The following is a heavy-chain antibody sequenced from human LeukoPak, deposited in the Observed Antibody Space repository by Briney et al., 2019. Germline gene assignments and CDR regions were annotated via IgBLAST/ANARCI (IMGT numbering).Heavy chain of an antibody. J-gene: IGHJ4*02. CDR3: ASSFTPYYYDV. D-gene: IGHD2-15*01. V-gene: IGHV3-7*01. CDR1: GFSFRKYF. CDR2: ISNDASAT. Sequence: GGSLRLSCAASGFSFRKYFMSWARQAPGQGLEWVATISNDASATTYGDSVWGRVTISRDNAHNSVFLQMHSLRAGDTAVYYCASSFTPYYYDVWGQGILVTVSS.